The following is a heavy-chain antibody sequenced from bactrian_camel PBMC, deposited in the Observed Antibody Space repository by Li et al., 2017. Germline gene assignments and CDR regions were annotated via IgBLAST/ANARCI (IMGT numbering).Heavy chain of an antibody. D-gene: IGHD2*01. CDR3: VKGNYRSGIQVLPHE. CDR2: ILSAGGT. V-gene: IGHV3S40*01. CDR1: GFPLSIYH. J-gene: IGHJ4*01. Sequence: LVESGGGSVQAGGSLRLSCAASGFPLSIYHMAWFRQAPGKGRERVAEILSAGGTNYADSVKSRFTISKDNAKSIVFLQMNSLKPEDTAMYYCVKGNYRSGIQVLPHERGQGTQVTVS.